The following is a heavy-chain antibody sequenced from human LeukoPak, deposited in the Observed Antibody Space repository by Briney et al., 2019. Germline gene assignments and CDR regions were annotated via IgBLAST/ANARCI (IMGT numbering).Heavy chain of an antibody. CDR1: GYTFTSYY. D-gene: IGHD3-22*01. CDR2: INTNTGNP. CDR3: ARDLAPSYYDSSGYYSKFDY. J-gene: IGHJ4*02. V-gene: IGHV7-4-1*02. Sequence: ASVKVSCKASGYTFTSYYMHWVRQAPGQGLEWMGWINTNTGNPTYAQGFTGRFVFSLDTSVSTAYLQISSLKAEDTAVYYCARDLAPSYYDSSGYYSKFDYWGQGTLVTVSS.